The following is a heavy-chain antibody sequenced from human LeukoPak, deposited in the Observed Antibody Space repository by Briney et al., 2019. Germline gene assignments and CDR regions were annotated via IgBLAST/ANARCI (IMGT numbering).Heavy chain of an antibody. J-gene: IGHJ4*02. V-gene: IGHV3-20*04. D-gene: IGHD2-2*01. CDR3: AKGAPLDCSSTSCSFDY. Sequence: GGSLRLSCAASGFTFDDYGMSWVRQAPGKGLEWVSGINWNGGNTGYADSVKGRFTISRDNAKNSLYLQMNSLRAEDTAVYYCAKGAPLDCSSTSCSFDYWGQGTLVTVSS. CDR1: GFTFDDYG. CDR2: INWNGGNT.